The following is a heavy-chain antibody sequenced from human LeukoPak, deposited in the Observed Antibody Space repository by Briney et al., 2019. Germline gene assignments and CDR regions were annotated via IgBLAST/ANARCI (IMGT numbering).Heavy chain of an antibody. J-gene: IGHJ4*02. CDR3: ARDSSGWYRY. CDR1: GGSFSGYY. D-gene: IGHD6-19*01. CDR2: INHSGST. Sequence: KPSETLSLTCAVYGGSFSGYYWSWIRQPPGKGLEWMGEINHSGSTNYNPSLKSRVTISVDTSKNQFSLKLSSVTAADTAVYYCARDSSGWYRYWGQGTLVTVSS. V-gene: IGHV4-34*01.